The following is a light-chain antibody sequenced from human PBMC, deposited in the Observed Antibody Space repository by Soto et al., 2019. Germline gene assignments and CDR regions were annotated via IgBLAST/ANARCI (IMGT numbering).Light chain of an antibody. V-gene: IGKV4-1*01. Sequence: DIVMTQSPDSLAVSLGERATINCKSSQSVLSSSDRRNYLAWYQLKPGQSPTLLIYWASTRESGVPDRFSGSGSGADCTLTITSLQAADVAVYSGQQYCDTPLTYGQGNKLEIK. J-gene: IGKJ2*01. CDR2: WAS. CDR3: QQYCDTPLT. CDR1: QSVLSSSDRRNY.